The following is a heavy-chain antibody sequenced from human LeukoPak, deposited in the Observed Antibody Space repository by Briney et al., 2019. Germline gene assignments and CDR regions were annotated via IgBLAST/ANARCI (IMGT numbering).Heavy chain of an antibody. Sequence: PSETLSLTCTVSGGSISSSDYYWSWIRQPPGKGLEWIGYIYYSGSTYYNPSLKSRVTISVDTSRNQFSLKLSSVTAADTAVYYCARDLGYYFDYWGQGTLVTVSS. CDR3: ARDLGYYFDY. CDR1: GGSISSSDYY. V-gene: IGHV4-30-4*01. D-gene: IGHD7-27*01. CDR2: IYYSGST. J-gene: IGHJ4*02.